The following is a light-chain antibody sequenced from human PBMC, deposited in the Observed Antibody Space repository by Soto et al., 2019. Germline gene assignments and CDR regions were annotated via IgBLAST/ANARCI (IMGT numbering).Light chain of an antibody. CDR3: QQYNNWPPYT. Sequence: EIVMPQSPATLSVSPGASATLSCRASQSVSSNLAWYQQKPCQAHRLLIYGASTRATGIPARFSGSGSGTEFTLTISSLQSEDFAVYYCQQYNNWPPYTFGQGTKVDIK. CDR2: GAS. CDR1: QSVSSN. V-gene: IGKV3-15*01. J-gene: IGKJ2*01.